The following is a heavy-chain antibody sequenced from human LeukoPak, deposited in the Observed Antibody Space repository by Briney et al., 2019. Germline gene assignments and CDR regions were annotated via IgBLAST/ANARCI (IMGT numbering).Heavy chain of an antibody. CDR3: ARDYSGSFYYDY. D-gene: IGHD1-26*01. Sequence: GGSLRLSCAASGFTFSDYYMSWIRQAPGKGLEWVSTIKGTGLTTYYADSVKGRFTISRDNAKNSLFLQMSSLISDDTALYYCARDYSGSFYYDYWGQGTLVTVSS. J-gene: IGHJ4*02. CDR1: GFTFSDYY. V-gene: IGHV3-11*01. CDR2: IKGTGLTT.